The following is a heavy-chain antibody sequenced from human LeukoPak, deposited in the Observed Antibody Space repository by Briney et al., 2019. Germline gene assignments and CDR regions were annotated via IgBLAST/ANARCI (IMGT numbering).Heavy chain of an antibody. CDR3: ARGYGRTGFFYFDY. CDR2: MNPNSANT. D-gene: IGHD1-14*01. V-gene: IGHV1-8*03. J-gene: IGHJ4*02. CDR1: GYTFTNYD. Sequence: ASVKVSCKASGYTFTNYDINWVRQATGQGLEWMGWMNPNSANTGYAQKFQGRVTITRNTSISTAYMELSSLRSEDTAVYYCARGYGRTGFFYFDYWGQGTLVTVSS.